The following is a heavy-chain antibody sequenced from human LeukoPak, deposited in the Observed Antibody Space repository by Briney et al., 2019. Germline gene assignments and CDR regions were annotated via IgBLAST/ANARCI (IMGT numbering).Heavy chain of an antibody. CDR2: INHSGST. CDR1: GGSFSGYY. J-gene: IGHJ6*03. CDR3: ARVPRYDILTGYPRGYYYYMDV. D-gene: IGHD3-9*01. V-gene: IGHV4-34*01. Sequence: SETLSLTCAVYGGSFSGYYWSWIRQPPGKGLEWIGEINHSGSTNYNPSLKSRVTISVDTSKNQFSLKLSSVTAADTAVYYCARVPRYDILTGYPRGYYYYMDVWGKGTTVTISS.